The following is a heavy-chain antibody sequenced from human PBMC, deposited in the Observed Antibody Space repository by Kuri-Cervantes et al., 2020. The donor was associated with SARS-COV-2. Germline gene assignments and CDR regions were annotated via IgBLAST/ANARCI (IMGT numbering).Heavy chain of an antibody. CDR3: ARGRRRVLWFGELSHFDY. D-gene: IGHD3-10*01. Sequence: GSLRLSCAASGFTFSSYWMSWIRQPPGKGLEWIGEINHSGSTNYNPSLKSRVTISVDTSKNQFSLKLSSMTAADTAVYYCARGRRRVLWFGELSHFDYWGQGTLVTVSS. J-gene: IGHJ4*02. V-gene: IGHV4-34*01. CDR1: GFTFSSYW. CDR2: INHSGST.